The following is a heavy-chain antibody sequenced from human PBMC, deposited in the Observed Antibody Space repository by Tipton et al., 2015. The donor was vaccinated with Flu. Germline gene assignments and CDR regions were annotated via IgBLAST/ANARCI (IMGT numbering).Heavy chain of an antibody. CDR1: GGSISSYTYY. V-gene: IGHV3-7*01. CDR3: SISLNS. J-gene: IGHJ4*02. Sequence: LSLTCTVSGGSISSYTYYWGWVRQAPGKGLEWVANINQDGSEKYYVDSVKGRFTISRDNAKNSLYLQLNSLRAEDTAVYYCSISLNSWGQGTLVTVSS. CDR2: INQDGSEK.